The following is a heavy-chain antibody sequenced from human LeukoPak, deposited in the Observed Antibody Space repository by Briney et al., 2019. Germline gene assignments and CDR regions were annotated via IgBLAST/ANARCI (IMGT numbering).Heavy chain of an antibody. CDR1: GSTFSNAW. Sequence: GGSLRLSCAASGSTFSNAWMSWVRQAPGKGLEWVGRIKGKTDGGTTDSAAPVKGRFTISRDDSKNTLYLQMNSLKTEDTAGYYCTAHFDEGTFDIWGQGTMVTVSS. CDR2: IKGKTDGGTT. V-gene: IGHV3-15*01. CDR3: TAHFDEGTFDI. D-gene: IGHD6-13*01. J-gene: IGHJ3*02.